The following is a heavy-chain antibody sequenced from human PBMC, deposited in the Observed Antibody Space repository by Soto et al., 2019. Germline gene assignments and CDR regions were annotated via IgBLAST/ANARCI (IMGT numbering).Heavy chain of an antibody. J-gene: IGHJ4*02. Sequence: QVQLVQSGAEMKKPGSSVKVSCQSSGGTFNTYAMNWVRQAPGQGPEWMGDISPMFGAANYAPKFQGRVTITADESTGTSYMQLSSLTSEDTALYFCAREVQVPPPAFVYWGQGTLVTVSS. V-gene: IGHV1-69*19. CDR1: GGTFNTYA. CDR3: AREVQVPPPAFVY. D-gene: IGHD3-10*01. CDR2: ISPMFGAA.